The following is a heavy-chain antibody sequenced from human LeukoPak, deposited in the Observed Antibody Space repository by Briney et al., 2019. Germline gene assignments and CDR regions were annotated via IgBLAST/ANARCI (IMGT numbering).Heavy chain of an antibody. Sequence: SETLSLTCTVSGGSISSYYWSWIRQPAGKGLEWIGRISTGGSTNYNPSLKSRVTMSVDTYKNHFSLKLSSVTAADTAVYYCTEGITMDYWGQGTLVTVSS. J-gene: IGHJ4*02. CDR1: GGSISSYY. D-gene: IGHD3-10*01. CDR2: ISTGGST. CDR3: TEGITMDY. V-gene: IGHV4-4*07.